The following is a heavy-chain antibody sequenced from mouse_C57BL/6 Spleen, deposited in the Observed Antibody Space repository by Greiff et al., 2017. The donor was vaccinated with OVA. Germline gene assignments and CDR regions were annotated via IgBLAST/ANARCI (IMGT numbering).Heavy chain of an antibody. CDR3: ARWGLGYFDY. J-gene: IGHJ2*01. V-gene: IGHV1-69*01. D-gene: IGHD2-4*01. Sequence: VQLQQPGAELVMPGASVKLSCKASGYTFTSYWMHWVKQRPGQGLEWIGEIDPSDSYTNYNQKFKGKSTLTVDKSSSTAYMQLSSLTSEDSAVYYCARWGLGYFDYWGQGTTLTVSS. CDR2: IDPSDSYT. CDR1: GYTFTSYW.